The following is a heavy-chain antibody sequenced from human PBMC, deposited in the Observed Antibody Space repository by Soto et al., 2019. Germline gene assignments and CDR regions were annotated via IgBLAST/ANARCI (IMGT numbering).Heavy chain of an antibody. Sequence: CKGSGCSFTIYWISCVRQMRGKGLEWMGRIDPSDSYTNYSPSFQGHVTISADKSISTAYLQWSSLKASDTAMYYCASLARYDYYYGMDVWGQGNTVTVSS. CDR3: ASLARYDYYYGMDV. V-gene: IGHV5-10-1*01. J-gene: IGHJ6*02. CDR2: IDPSDSYT. D-gene: IGHD1-20*01. CDR1: GCSFTIYW.